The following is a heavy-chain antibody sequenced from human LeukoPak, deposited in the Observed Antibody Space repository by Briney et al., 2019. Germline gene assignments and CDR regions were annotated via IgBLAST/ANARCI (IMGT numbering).Heavy chain of an antibody. CDR1: GFTFTSYA. V-gene: IGHV3-23*01. D-gene: IGHD5-24*01. Sequence: PGGSLRLSRAASGFTFTSYAMSWVRQAPGKGLDLVSGISNSGGSTYYADSVKGRFTISRDNSKNTLYLQMNSLRAEDTALYYGVRRDGYGLGYWGQGTLVTVSS. CDR3: VRRDGYGLGY. CDR2: ISNSGGST. J-gene: IGHJ4*02.